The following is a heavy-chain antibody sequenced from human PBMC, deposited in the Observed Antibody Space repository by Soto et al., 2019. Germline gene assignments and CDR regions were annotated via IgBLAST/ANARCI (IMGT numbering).Heavy chain of an antibody. Sequence: SETLSLTCTVSGGSISSGGYYWSWIRQHPGKGLEWIGYIYYSGSTYYNPSLKSRVTISVDTSKNQFSLKLSSVTAADTAVYYCARPDCSSTSCYFSNNWFDPWGQGTLVTVSS. V-gene: IGHV4-31*03. D-gene: IGHD2-2*01. CDR1: GGSISSGGYY. CDR2: IYYSGST. J-gene: IGHJ5*02. CDR3: ARPDCSSTSCYFSNNWFDP.